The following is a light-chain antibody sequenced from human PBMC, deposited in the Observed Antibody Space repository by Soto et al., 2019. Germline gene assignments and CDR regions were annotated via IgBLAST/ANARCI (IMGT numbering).Light chain of an antibody. J-gene: IGKJ5*01. CDR2: GVS. CDR3: QQRHMWPIT. Sequence: ETVMTQSPATLSVSPGERATLSCRASQSVRRNLAWYQQKPGQAPRLLIYGVSTRASGIAARFSGSGSGTEFTLTISSLEPEDSAVYYCQQRHMWPITFGQGTRLEIK. V-gene: IGKV3-15*01. CDR1: QSVRRN.